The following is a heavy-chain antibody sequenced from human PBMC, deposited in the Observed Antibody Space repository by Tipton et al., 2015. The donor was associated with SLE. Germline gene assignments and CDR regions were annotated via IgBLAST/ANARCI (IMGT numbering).Heavy chain of an antibody. CDR3: ARHPVAGYTYYMDV. D-gene: IGHD5-24*01. J-gene: IGHJ6*03. CDR1: GYIFSTYG. Sequence: QVQLVQSGAEVKKPGASVKVSFRASGYIFSTYGISWVRQAPGQGLEWMGWINPYNDNTDYVELLQGRVTMTTDTSTGTAYMELTSLNSDDTAIYYCARHPVAGYTYYMDVWGTGTTVTVSS. V-gene: IGHV1-18*01. CDR2: INPYNDNT.